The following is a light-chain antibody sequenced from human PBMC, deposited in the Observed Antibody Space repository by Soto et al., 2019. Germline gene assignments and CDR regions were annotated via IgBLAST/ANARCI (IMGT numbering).Light chain of an antibody. CDR2: GAS. V-gene: IGKV3-15*01. CDR1: QSVSSN. CDR3: QEYNIWPET. Sequence: EIVMTQSPATLSVSPGERATLSCRASQSVSSNLAWYQQKPGQAPRLLIYGASTRATGIPARFSGSGSGTEFTLTISSLQSEDFAFYYCQEYNIWPETFGQGTKVDIK. J-gene: IGKJ1*01.